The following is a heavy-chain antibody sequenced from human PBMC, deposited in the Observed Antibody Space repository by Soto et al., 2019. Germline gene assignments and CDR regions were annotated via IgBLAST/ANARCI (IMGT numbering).Heavy chain of an antibody. D-gene: IGHD3-22*01. CDR2: IYYSGNT. J-gene: IGHJ6*02. V-gene: IGHV4-31*03. CDR3: AREGMNYHARSGDCVRSGMDV. CDR1: GGSISSGGYY. Sequence: QVKLQESGPGLVKPSQTLSLTCTVSGGSISSGGYYWRWIRQHPGKGLEWIGYIYYSGNTYYNPALKHRVTISTDTSKSQFSLKLSSVTAADTAVYYCAREGMNYHARSGDCVRSGMDVCGQGTTVTVSS.